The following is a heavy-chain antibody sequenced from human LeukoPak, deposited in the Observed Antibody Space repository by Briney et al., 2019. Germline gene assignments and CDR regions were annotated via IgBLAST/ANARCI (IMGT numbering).Heavy chain of an antibody. V-gene: IGHV3-11*01. CDR1: GFTFSDYY. CDR2: ISSSGSTI. Sequence: GGSLRLSCAASGFTFSDYYMSWIRQAPGKVLEWVSYISSSGSTIYYADSVKGRFTISRDNAKNSLYLQMNSLRAEDTAVYYCARDSYGMVAATSAFDIWGQGTMVTVSS. D-gene: IGHD2-15*01. J-gene: IGHJ3*02. CDR3: ARDSYGMVAATSAFDI.